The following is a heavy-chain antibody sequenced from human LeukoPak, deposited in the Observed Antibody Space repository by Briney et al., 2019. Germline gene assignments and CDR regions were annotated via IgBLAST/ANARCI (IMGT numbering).Heavy chain of an antibody. V-gene: IGHV1-8*01. D-gene: IGHD5-24*01. CDR3: AKGRGDGPYYYYYSGMDV. CDR2: MNPNSGNT. J-gene: IGHJ6*02. Sequence: AASVKVSCKASGYTFTSYDINWVRQATGQGLEWMGWMNPNSGNTGYAQKFQGRVTMTRNTSISTAYMELSSLRSEDTAVYYCAKGRGDGPYYYYYSGMDVWAKGPRSPSP. CDR1: GYTFTSYD.